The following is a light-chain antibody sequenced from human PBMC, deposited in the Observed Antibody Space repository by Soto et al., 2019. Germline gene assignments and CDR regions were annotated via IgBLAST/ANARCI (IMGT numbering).Light chain of an antibody. Sequence: DIQMTQSPSTLSASVGDRVTITCRASQSISSWLAWFQQEPGKAPKLLIYDASSLESGGPSRFSGSGSGTEFTLTISSLQPDDFAACYCQQYHSSPRTFGGGTKVEIK. J-gene: IGKJ4*01. CDR2: DAS. V-gene: IGKV1-5*01. CDR3: QQYHSSPRT. CDR1: QSISSW.